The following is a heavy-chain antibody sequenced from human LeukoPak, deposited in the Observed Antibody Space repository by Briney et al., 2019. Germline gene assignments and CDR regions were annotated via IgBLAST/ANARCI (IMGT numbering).Heavy chain of an antibody. CDR3: ARDPPLRNYYDSPSFDP. V-gene: IGHV1-46*01. CDR2: INPSGGST. CDR1: GYTFTSYY. D-gene: IGHD3-22*01. J-gene: IGHJ5*02. Sequence: ASVKVSCKASGYTFTSYYMHWVRQAPGQRFEWMGIINPSGGSTSYAQKFQGRVTMTRDTSTSTVYMELSSLRSEDTAVYYCARDPPLRNYYDSPSFDPWGQGTLVTVSS.